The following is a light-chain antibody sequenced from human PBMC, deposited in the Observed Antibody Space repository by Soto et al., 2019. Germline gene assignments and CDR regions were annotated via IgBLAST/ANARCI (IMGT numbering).Light chain of an antibody. Sequence: EIVMTQSPATLSVSPGERASLSCRASQSVGSNLAWYQQTAGQAPRLLIYGASTRATGIPARFSGSGSGTEFTLTISSLQSEDFATYYCQQYNNYPLTFGGGTKVEIK. J-gene: IGKJ4*01. CDR1: QSVGSN. V-gene: IGKV3-15*01. CDR2: GAS. CDR3: QQYNNYPLT.